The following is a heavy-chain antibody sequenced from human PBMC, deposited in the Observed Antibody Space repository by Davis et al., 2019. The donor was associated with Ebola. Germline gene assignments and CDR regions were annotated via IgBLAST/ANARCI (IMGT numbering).Heavy chain of an antibody. J-gene: IGHJ4*02. CDR2: IYPSDSDT. CDR3: ARGPSSRSYADY. CDR1: GYSFTNYW. D-gene: IGHD2-2*01. V-gene: IGHV5-51*01. Sequence: KVSCKGSGYSFTNYWIGWVRQMPGKGLEWMGIIYPSDSDTRYSPSFQGQVTMSADKYTSTAWLQWSSLKASDTAMYYCARGPSSRSYADYWGQGTLVTVSS.